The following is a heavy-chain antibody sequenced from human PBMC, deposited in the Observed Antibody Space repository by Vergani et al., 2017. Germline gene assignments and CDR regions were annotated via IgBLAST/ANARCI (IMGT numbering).Heavy chain of an antibody. J-gene: IGHJ6*02. D-gene: IGHD6-19*01. CDR1: GFTLSSHA. CDR2: IWYDGSKE. Sequence: QVQLEESGGGVVQPGRSLRLSCAGSGFTLSSHAMHWVRQAPGKGLEWVAFIWYDGSKEYYADSVKGRFTISRDNSKNTLYLQMNNLRAADTAVYYCARDLSVAGTRGELDYHYYYGMDVWGQGTTVTVSS. CDR3: ARDLSVAGTRGELDYHYYYGMDV. V-gene: IGHV3-33*01.